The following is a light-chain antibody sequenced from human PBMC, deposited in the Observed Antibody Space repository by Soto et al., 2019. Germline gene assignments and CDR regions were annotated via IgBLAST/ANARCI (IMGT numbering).Light chain of an antibody. CDR3: QQYNNWPRT. CDR1: QSVSTN. Sequence: EIVMTQSPATLSVSPGASATHSCRASQSVSTNLAWYQQKPGQVPRVLIYGASTRATEIPARFSGSGSGTEFTLTIDSLQSEDFAVYYCQQYNNWPRTFGQGTKVDIK. J-gene: IGKJ1*01. CDR2: GAS. V-gene: IGKV3-15*01.